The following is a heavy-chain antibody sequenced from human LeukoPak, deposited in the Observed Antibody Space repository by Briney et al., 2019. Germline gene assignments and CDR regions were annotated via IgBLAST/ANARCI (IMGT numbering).Heavy chain of an antibody. J-gene: IGHJ3*02. D-gene: IGHD5-18*01. CDR2: ISSSSSYI. CDR1: GFTFSSYS. Sequence: PGGSLRLSCAASGFTFSSYSMNWVRQAPGKGLEWVSSISSSSSYIYYADSVKGRFTISRDNAKNSLYLQMNSLRAEDTAVYYCARDGRYSYGPALSEAFDIWGQGTMVTVSS. V-gene: IGHV3-21*01. CDR3: ARDGRYSYGPALSEAFDI.